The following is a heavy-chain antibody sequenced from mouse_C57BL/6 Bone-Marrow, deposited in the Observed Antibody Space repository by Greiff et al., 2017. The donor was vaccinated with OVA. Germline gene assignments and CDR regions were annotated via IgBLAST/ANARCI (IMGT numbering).Heavy chain of an antibody. Sequence: EVKVVESGEGLVKPGGSLKLSCAASGFTFSSYAMSWVRQTPEKRLELVAYISSGGDYIYYADTVKGRFTISRDNARNTLYLQMSSLKSEDTAMYYCTSLYYYGSSLYYYAMDYWGQGTSVTVSS. CDR3: TSLYYYGSSLYYYAMDY. CDR2: ISSGGDYI. J-gene: IGHJ4*01. D-gene: IGHD1-1*01. V-gene: IGHV5-9-1*02. CDR1: GFTFSSYA.